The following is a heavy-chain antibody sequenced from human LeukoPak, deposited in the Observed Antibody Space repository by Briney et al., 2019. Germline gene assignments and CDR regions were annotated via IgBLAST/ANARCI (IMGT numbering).Heavy chain of an antibody. CDR2: INPNSGAT. D-gene: IGHD6-13*01. CDR3: ARDSSGWYFFDY. Sequence: ASVKVSCKASGYTFTDYYMHWVRQAPGQGLEWMGWINPNSGATNSAQKFQGRVTVTRDTSISTAYMELRSLRSDDTAVYYCARDSSGWYFFDYWGQGTLVTVSS. CDR1: GYTFTDYY. J-gene: IGHJ4*02. V-gene: IGHV1-2*02.